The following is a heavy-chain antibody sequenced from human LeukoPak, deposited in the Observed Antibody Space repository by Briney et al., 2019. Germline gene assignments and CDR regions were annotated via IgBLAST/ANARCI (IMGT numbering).Heavy chain of an antibody. D-gene: IGHD6-6*01. Sequence: PGGSLRLSCAVSGFTFSSYSMNWVRQAPGKGLEWVSYISSSSSTIYYADSVKGRFTISRDNAKNSLYLQMNSLRAEDTAVYYCARVARYSSSSPPLDYWGQGTLVTVSS. CDR2: ISSSSSTI. J-gene: IGHJ4*02. CDR1: GFTFSSYS. CDR3: ARVARYSSSSPPLDY. V-gene: IGHV3-48*01.